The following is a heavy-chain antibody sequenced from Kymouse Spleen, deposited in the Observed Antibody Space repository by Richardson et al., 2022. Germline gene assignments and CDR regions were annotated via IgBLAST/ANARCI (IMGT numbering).Heavy chain of an antibody. V-gene: IGHV3-73*02. CDR3: TRHRAWLDGMDV. J-gene: IGHJ6*02. D-gene: IGHD6-19*01. CDR1: GFTFSGSA. CDR2: IRSKANSYAT. Sequence: EVQLVESGGGLVQPGGSLKLSCAASGFTFSGSAMHWVRQASGKGLEWVGRIRSKANSYATAYAASVKGRFTISRDDSKNTAYLQMNSLKTEDTAVYYCTRHRAWLDGMDVWGQGTTVTVSS.